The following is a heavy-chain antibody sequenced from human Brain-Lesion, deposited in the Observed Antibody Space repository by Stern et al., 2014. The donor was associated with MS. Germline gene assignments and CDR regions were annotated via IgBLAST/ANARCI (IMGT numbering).Heavy chain of an antibody. Sequence: QLQLQESGPGLVKPSQTLSLSCTVSGGSISSGGYYWSWIRQPAGKGLEWIGRIFNSGSTTYTPSLQSRVPISIDTSKNQFSLRLNSMTAADTAVYYCARGRVVPGFQYYATDVWGQGTTVIVSS. V-gene: IGHV4-61*02. CDR3: ARGRVVPGFQYYATDV. D-gene: IGHD2-2*01. J-gene: IGHJ6*02. CDR1: GGSISSGGYY. CDR2: IFNSGST.